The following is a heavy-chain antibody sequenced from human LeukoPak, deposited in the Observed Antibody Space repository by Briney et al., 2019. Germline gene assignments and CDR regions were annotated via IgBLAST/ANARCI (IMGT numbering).Heavy chain of an antibody. V-gene: IGHV1-69*05. Sequence: ASVKVSCKGSGGTFGTYAIVWVPQAPGQRLECLGGIIPIFGTANYAQKFQGRVTITTDESTSTAYMELGSLRSEDTAVYYCARHGITGTLYYFDYWGQGTLVTVSS. CDR3: ARHGITGTLYYFDY. J-gene: IGHJ4*02. D-gene: IGHD1-7*01. CDR1: GGTFGTYA. CDR2: IIPIFGTA.